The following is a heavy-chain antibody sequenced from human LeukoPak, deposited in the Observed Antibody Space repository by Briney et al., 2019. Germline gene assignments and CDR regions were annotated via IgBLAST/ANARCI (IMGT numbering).Heavy chain of an antibody. CDR1: GYTFTGYY. D-gene: IGHD6-13*01. CDR3: ARVRGYSSSWDYYFDY. V-gene: IGHV1-2*02. CDR2: INPNSGGT. J-gene: IGHJ4*02. Sequence: ASVKVSCKASGYTFTGYYMHWVRQAPGQGLEWMGWINPNSGGTNYAQKFQGRVTMTRDTSISTAYMELSSLRSEDTAVYYCARVRGYSSSWDYYFDYWGQGTLVTVSS.